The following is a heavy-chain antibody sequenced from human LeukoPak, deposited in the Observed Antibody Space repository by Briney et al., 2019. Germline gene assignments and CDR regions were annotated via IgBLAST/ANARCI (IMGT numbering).Heavy chain of an antibody. V-gene: IGHV1-18*01. Sequence: ASVKVSCKASGYTFSSYGISWVRQAPGQGLEWMGWISAYNGNTNYAQNLQGRVTMTTDTSTSTAYMELRSLRSEDTAVYYCARGQLMGIASVGRVDPWGQGTLVTVSS. CDR1: GYTFSSYG. CDR2: ISAYNGNT. D-gene: IGHD6-13*01. J-gene: IGHJ5*02. CDR3: ARGQLMGIASVGRVDP.